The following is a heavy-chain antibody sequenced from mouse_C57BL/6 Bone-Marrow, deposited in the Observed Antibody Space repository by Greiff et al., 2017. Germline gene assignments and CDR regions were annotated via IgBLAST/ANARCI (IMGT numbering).Heavy chain of an antibody. CDR3: AIHVQTGWFAY. J-gene: IGHJ3*01. CDR1: GFTFSSYG. V-gene: IGHV5-6*01. CDR2: ISSGGSYT. Sequence: EVKLVESGGDLVKPGGSLKLTCAAPGFTFSSYGMSWVRQTSDKRLEWVATISSGGSYTYYPDSVKGRFTISRDNAKNTLYLQMSSLKSDDTAMYYCAIHVQTGWFAYWCQGTLFIVSA.